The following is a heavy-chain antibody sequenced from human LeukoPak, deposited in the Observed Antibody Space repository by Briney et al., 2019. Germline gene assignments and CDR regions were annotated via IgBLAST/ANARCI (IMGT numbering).Heavy chain of an antibody. V-gene: IGHV3-74*01. D-gene: IGHD3-10*01. CDR2: INSDGSST. Sequence: GGSLRLSCAASGFTFSSYWMHWVRHAPGKGLVWVSRINSDGSSTSYADSVKGRFTISRDNAKNTLYLQMNSLRAEDTAVYYCASRDPPYYYGSGSYWTYGMDVWGQGTTVTVSS. J-gene: IGHJ6*02. CDR1: GFTFSSYW. CDR3: ASRDPPYYYGSGSYWTYGMDV.